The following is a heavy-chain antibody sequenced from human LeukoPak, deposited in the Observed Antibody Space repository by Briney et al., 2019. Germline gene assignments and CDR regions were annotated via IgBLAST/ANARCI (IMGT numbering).Heavy chain of an antibody. J-gene: IGHJ4*02. Sequence: SETLSLTCTVSGGSISSGSYYWSWIRQPAGKGLEWIGRIYTSGSTNYNPSLKSRVTISVDTSKNQLSLKLSSVTAADTAVYYCASLGYYDYWGQGTLATVSS. CDR1: GGSISSGSYY. CDR3: ASLGYYDY. CDR2: IYTSGST. D-gene: IGHD2/OR15-2a*01. V-gene: IGHV4-61*02.